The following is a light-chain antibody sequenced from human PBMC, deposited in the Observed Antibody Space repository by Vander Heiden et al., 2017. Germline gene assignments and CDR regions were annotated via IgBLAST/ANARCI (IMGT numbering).Light chain of an antibody. CDR2: GNS. J-gene: IGLJ2*01. CDR3: QSYDSSLSGVV. V-gene: IGLV1-40*01. Sequence: QSVLTHPPSVSGPPGPRVTIPCTGSSSNIGAGYEVHWYQQLPGTAPKLLIYGNSNRPSGVPDRFSGSKSGTSASLAITGLQAEDEADYYCQSYDSSLSGVVFGGGTKLTVL. CDR1: SSNIGAGYE.